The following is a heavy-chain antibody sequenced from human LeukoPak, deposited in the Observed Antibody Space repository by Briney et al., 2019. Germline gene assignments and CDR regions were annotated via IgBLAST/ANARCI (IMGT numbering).Heavy chain of an antibody. J-gene: IGHJ3*02. CDR1: GGSITSYY. Sequence: SETLSLTCTVSGGSITSYYWSWVRQPPGKGLEWIGYIYYTGSTNYNPSLKSRVSMSADTSKNQFSLKLSSVTAADSAVYYCARDRDSSARFDIWGQGTMVTVSS. CDR2: IYYTGST. CDR3: ARDRDSSARFDI. D-gene: IGHD6-19*01. V-gene: IGHV4-59*01.